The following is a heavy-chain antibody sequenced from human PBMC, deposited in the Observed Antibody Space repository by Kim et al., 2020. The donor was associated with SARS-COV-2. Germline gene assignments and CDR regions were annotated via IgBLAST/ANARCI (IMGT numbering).Heavy chain of an antibody. CDR1: SASISSGDCY. Sequence: SETLSLTCTVSSASISSGDCYWSWIRQYQGKGLEWIGYIYYSGSTYYSPSLKSRVTISVDRSQNQFSLRLNSVTAADTAVYYCARGKGYSSTPHYYYYGMDVWGQGTTVTVSS. D-gene: IGHD6-13*01. V-gene: IGHV4-31*03. J-gene: IGHJ6*02. CDR2: IYYSGST. CDR3: ARGKGYSSTPHYYYYGMDV.